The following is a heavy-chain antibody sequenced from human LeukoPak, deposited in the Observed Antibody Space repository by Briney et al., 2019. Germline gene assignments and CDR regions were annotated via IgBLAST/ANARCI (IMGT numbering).Heavy chain of an antibody. CDR2: ITGRSDST. V-gene: IGHV3-23*01. Sequence: GGSLRLSCAASGFSFSSYAMSWVRQPPERGLVWVSAITGRSDSTYYADSVKGRFTISRDNSKDTLYLQMNSLRAEDTAVYYCAKDGTLDSAFDIWGQGTMVTVSS. CDR1: GFSFSSYA. CDR3: AKDGTLDSAFDI. J-gene: IGHJ3*02. D-gene: IGHD1-1*01.